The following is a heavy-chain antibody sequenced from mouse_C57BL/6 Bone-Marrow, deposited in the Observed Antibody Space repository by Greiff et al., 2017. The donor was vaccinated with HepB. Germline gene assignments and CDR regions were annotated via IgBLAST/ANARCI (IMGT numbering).Heavy chain of an antibody. CDR1: GFTFSSYA. D-gene: IGHD2-3*01. V-gene: IGHV5-9-1*02. CDR2: ISSGGDYI. CDR3: TRDRGWLLPDY. J-gene: IGHJ2*01. Sequence: EVKLMESGEGLVKPGGSLKLSCAASGFTFSSYAMSWVRQTPEKRLEWVAYISSGGDYIYYADTVKGRFTISRDNARNTLYLQMSSLKSEDTAMYYCTRDRGWLLPDYWGQGTTLTVSS.